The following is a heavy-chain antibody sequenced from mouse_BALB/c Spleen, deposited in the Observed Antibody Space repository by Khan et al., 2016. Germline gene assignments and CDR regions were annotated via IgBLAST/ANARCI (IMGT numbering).Heavy chain of an antibody. Sequence: LVKTGASVKISCKASGYPFTGYYMHWVKQSHGKSLEWIGYISCYNGATRYNQKFKGKATFTVDTSSSTAYMQFNSLTSEDSAGYYCARPYYGYDEGYYFDYWVQGTTLTVSS. CDR2: ISCYNGAT. D-gene: IGHD2-9*01. V-gene: IGHV1S34*01. CDR3: ARPYYGYDEGYYFDY. CDR1: GYPFTGYY. J-gene: IGHJ2*01.